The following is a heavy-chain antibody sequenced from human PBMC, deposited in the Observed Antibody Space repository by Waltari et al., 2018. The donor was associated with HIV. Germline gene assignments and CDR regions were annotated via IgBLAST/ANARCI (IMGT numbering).Heavy chain of an antibody. Sequence: QVQLQESGPGLVKPSETLSLTCTVSGGSISSYYWSWIRQHPGKGLEWIGYIYYSGSTNYNPSLKSRVTISVDTSKNQFSLKLSSVTAADTAVYYCAREGTSAAGLYYYYGMDVWGQGTTVTVSS. J-gene: IGHJ6*02. CDR2: IYYSGST. D-gene: IGHD3-10*01. CDR1: GGSISSYY. V-gene: IGHV4-59*01. CDR3: AREGTSAAGLYYYYGMDV.